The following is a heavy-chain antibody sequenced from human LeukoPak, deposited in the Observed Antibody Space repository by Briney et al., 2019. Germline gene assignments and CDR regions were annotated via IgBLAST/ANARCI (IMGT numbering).Heavy chain of an antibody. D-gene: IGHD3-9*01. J-gene: IGHJ4*02. V-gene: IGHV1-8*01. CDR3: ARSASGTGYTA. Sequence: ASVKVSCKASGYTFTSYDVNWVRQATGQGPEWMGWMNPNSGNTGYAQKFQGRVTMTRSTSVSTVHMELNSLTSEDTAVYFCARSASGTGYTAWGQGTLVTVSS. CDR1: GYTFTSYD. CDR2: MNPNSGNT.